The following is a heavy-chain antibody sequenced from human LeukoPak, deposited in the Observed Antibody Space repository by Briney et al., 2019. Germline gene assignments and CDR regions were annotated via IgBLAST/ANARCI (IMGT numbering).Heavy chain of an antibody. J-gene: IGHJ6*03. CDR3: ARWQYSSSWYDYYYMDV. CDR2: ISSSGSTI. V-gene: IGHV3-48*03. D-gene: IGHD6-13*01. Sequence: PGRSLRLSCAVSGFTFDDYAMHWVRQAPGKGLEWVSYISSSGSTIYYADSVKGRFTISRDNAKNSLYLQMNSLRAEDTAVYYCARWQYSSSWYDYYYMDVWGKGTTVTVSS. CDR1: GFTFDDYA.